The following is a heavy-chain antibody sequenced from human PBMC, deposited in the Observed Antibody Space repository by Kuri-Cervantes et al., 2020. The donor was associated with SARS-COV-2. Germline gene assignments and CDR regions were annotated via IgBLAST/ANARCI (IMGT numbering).Heavy chain of an antibody. CDR3: ARAPVPYGSGSHSSAGHYYGMDV. CDR1: GYTFTSYG. V-gene: IGHV1-18*01. D-gene: IGHD3-10*01. Sequence: ASVKVSCKASGYTFTSYGISWVRQAPGQGLEWMGWISAYNGNTNYAQKLQGRVTMTTDTPTSTAYMELRSLRSDDTAVYYCARAPVPYGSGSHSSAGHYYGMDVWSQGTTVTVSS. J-gene: IGHJ6*02. CDR2: ISAYNGNT.